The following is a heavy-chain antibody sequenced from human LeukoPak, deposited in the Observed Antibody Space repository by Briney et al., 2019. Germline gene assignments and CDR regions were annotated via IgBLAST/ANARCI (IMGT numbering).Heavy chain of an antibody. D-gene: IGHD6-19*01. CDR2: TYYRSKWYN. CDR3: ARHVGTSGWYTFDY. J-gene: IGHJ4*02. V-gene: IGHV6-1*01. CDR1: GDSVSSNNGA. Sequence: SQTLSPTCGISGDSVSSNNGAWNWIRQSPSRGLEWVGRTYYRSKWYNDYATSLQGRITISPDTSKNQFSLHLYSMTPEDTAIYYCARHVGTSGWYTFDYWGQGILVTVSS.